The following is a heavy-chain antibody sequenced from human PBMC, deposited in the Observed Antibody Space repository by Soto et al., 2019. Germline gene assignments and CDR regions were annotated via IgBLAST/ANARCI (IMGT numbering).Heavy chain of an antibody. CDR1: GFTFSSYA. V-gene: IGHV3-30-3*01. CDR3: ARDTYYDFWSAPAHYYYYYGMDV. Sequence: QVQLVASGGGVVQPGRSLRLSCAASGFTFSSYAMHWVRQAPGKGLEWVAVISYDGSNKYYADSVKGRFTISRDNSKNTLYLQMNSLRAEDTAVYYCARDTYYDFWSAPAHYYYYYGMDVWGQGTTVTVSS. D-gene: IGHD3-3*01. CDR2: ISYDGSNK. J-gene: IGHJ6*02.